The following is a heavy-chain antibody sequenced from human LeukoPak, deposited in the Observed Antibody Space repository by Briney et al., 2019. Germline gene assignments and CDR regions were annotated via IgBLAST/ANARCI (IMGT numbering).Heavy chain of an antibody. J-gene: IGHJ4*02. D-gene: IGHD6-19*01. Sequence: ASVKVSCKASGYTFTGYYMHWVRQAPGQGLEWMGWINPNSGGTNYAQKFQGRVTMTRDTSIGTAYMELSRLRSDDTAVYYCALGGYSSGWQIDYWGQGTLVTVSS. V-gene: IGHV1-2*02. CDR3: ALGGYSSGWQIDY. CDR1: GYTFTGYY. CDR2: INPNSGGT.